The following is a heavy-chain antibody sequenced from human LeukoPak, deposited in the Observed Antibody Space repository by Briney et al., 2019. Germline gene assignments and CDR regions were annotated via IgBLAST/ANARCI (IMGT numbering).Heavy chain of an antibody. D-gene: IGHD4-23*01. Sequence: SVKVSCKASGGTFSSYAINRVRQAPGQGLEWMGGIIPIFGTPNYAQKFQGRVTITAVESMSTAYMELSSLRSEDTAVYYCARGWLAETTVVTPYNYWGQGTLVTVSS. CDR3: ARGWLAETTVVTPYNY. CDR1: GGTFSSYA. CDR2: IIPIFGTP. J-gene: IGHJ4*02. V-gene: IGHV1-69*13.